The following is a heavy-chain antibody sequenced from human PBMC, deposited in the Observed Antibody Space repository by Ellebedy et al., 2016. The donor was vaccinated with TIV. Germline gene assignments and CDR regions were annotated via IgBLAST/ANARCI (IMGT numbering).Heavy chain of an antibody. V-gene: IGHV4-61*02. CDR2: INVSGST. J-gene: IGHJ6*03. CDR3: AKEGYGGNSYYYYYMDV. Sequence: SETLSLTXTVSGGSINSGIYYWSWIRQSAGKGLEWIWRINVSGSTNYNPSLKSRVTMSVDTSKNQFSLKLASVTAADTAVYYCAKEGYGGNSYYYYYMDVWGKGTTVTVSS. CDR1: GGSINSGIYY. D-gene: IGHD4-23*01.